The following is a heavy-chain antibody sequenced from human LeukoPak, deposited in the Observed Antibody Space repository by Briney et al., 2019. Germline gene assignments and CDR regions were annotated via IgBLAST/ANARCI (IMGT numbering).Heavy chain of an antibody. CDR3: AGRYSGNQYDY. D-gene: IGHD1-26*01. CDR1: GGSISSYY. J-gene: IGHJ4*02. Sequence: SETLSRTCTVSGGSISSYYWSWIRQPPGKGLEWIGYIYYSGSTNYNPSLKSRVTISVDTSKNQFSLKLSSVTAADTAVYYCAGRYSGNQYDYWGQGTLVTVSS. CDR2: IYYSGST. V-gene: IGHV4-59*01.